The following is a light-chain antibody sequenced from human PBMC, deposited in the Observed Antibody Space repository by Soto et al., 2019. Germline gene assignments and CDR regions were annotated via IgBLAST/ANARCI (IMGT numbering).Light chain of an antibody. CDR2: GAS. CDR3: HQYHGFPRT. CDR1: HSISNN. V-gene: IGKV3-15*01. Sequence: EIVMTQSPATLSVSPVERATLSCRASHSISNNLAWYQQKPGQAPRLLIYGASTRATGIPARFSGSGSGTDFTLTISRVEPEDFAIYYCHQYHGFPRTFGPGTKVDIK. J-gene: IGKJ1*01.